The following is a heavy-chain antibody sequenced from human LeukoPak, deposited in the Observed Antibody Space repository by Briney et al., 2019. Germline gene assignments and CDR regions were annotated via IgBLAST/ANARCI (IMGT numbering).Heavy chain of an antibody. V-gene: IGHV3-7*01. CDR1: GFTFSSYW. J-gene: IGHJ4*02. CDR2: IKQDGSEE. D-gene: IGHD3-10*01. CDR3: ARSYGSGSYCLFDY. Sequence: GGSLRLSCAASGFTFSSYWMSWVRQAPGKGLEWVANIKQDGSEEYYVDSVKGRFTISRDNAKNSLYLQMNSLRAEDTAVYYCARSYGSGSYCLFDYWGQGTLVTVSS.